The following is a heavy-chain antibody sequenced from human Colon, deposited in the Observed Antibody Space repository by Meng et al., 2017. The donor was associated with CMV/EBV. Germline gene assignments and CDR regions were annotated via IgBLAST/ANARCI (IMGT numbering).Heavy chain of an antibody. CDR2: IWPGDSDT. Sequence: KVSCKGSGYSFTNYWIGWVRQMPGKGLEWMGIIWPGDSDTRYSSSFQGQVTISADKSISTAYLQWNSLKASDTAMYYCARLRDLTTMGDYWGQGTLVTVSS. CDR3: ARLRDLTTMGDY. J-gene: IGHJ4*02. V-gene: IGHV5-51*01. CDR1: GYSFTNYW. D-gene: IGHD4-11*01.